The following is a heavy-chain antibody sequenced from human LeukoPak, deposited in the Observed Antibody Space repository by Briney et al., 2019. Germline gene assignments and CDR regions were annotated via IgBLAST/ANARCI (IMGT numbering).Heavy chain of an antibody. V-gene: IGHV4-30-2*03. CDR1: GGSISSGGYS. CDR2: IYHSGST. D-gene: IGHD4-17*01. Sequence: SETLSLTCAVSGGSISSGGYSWRWLRQPPGKGLEWIGYIYHSGSTYYNPSLKSRVTISVDTSKNQFSLKLSSVTAADTAVYYCARPRFYGDYGSPYAFDIWGQGTMVTVSS. CDR3: ARPRFYGDYGSPYAFDI. J-gene: IGHJ3*02.